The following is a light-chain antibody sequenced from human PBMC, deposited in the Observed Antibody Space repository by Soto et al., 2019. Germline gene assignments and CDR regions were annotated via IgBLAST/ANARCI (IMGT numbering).Light chain of an antibody. CDR1: QSVSSSY. CDR2: GAS. V-gene: IGKV3-20*01. J-gene: IGKJ1*01. Sequence: EIVLTQSPGTLSLSPGERATLSCRASQSVSSSYLAWYQQKPGQAPRLLIYGASSRATGIPDRFSGSGSGTDFTLTISRLEPEDFAVYYCQHMVAHRGTFGQGTKVEIK. CDR3: QHMVAHRGT.